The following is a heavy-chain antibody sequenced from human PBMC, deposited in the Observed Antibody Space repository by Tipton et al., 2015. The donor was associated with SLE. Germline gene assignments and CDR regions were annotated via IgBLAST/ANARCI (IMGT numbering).Heavy chain of an antibody. CDR3: ARGVLGGSYPY. CDR2: INHSGST. D-gene: IGHD1-26*01. J-gene: IGHJ4*02. CDR1: GGSFSGYY. Sequence: TLSLTCAVYGGSFSGYYWSWIRQPPGKGLEWIGEINHSGSTNYNPSLKSRVTISVDTSKNHFSLKLSSVTAADTTVYYCARGVLGGSYPYWGQGTLVTVSS. V-gene: IGHV4-34*01.